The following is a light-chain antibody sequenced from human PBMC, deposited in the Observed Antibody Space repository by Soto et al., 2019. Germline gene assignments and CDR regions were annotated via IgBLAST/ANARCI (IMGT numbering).Light chain of an antibody. Sequence: EIVMTQSPATLSVSPGERATLSCRASQSVSNNLAWYQQKPGQAPRLLIYGASTRATVIPARFSGTGSGTEFTLTISSLQSEDFAVYYCQQYGTWWTFGQGTKVEIK. J-gene: IGKJ1*01. CDR2: GAS. CDR1: QSVSNN. CDR3: QQYGTWWT. V-gene: IGKV3D-15*01.